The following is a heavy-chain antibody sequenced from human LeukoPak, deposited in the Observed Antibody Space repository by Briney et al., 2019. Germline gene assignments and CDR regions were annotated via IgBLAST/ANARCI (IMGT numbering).Heavy chain of an antibody. D-gene: IGHD5-24*01. J-gene: IGHJ4*02. CDR3: AKDLHGYNSYYFDY. Sequence: GGSLRLSCAASGFNFDDYAMHWVRQAPGKGLEWVSGINWNSGSIGYADSMKGRFTISRDNAKNSLYLQMNSLRAEDMALYYCAKDLHGYNSYYFDYWGQGTLVTVSS. V-gene: IGHV3-9*03. CDR1: GFNFDDYA. CDR2: INWNSGSI.